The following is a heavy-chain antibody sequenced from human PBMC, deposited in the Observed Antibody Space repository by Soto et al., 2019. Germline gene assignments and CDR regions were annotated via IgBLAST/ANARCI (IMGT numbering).Heavy chain of an antibody. CDR1: GFTFSDYY. J-gene: IGHJ4*02. D-gene: IGHD3-16*01. CDR2: ISDSGRIT. CDR3: ARDHGGGGLTLED. Sequence: QVHLEESGGALVKPGGSLRLSCTASGFTFSDYYMSWIRQAPGKGLEWVSDISDSGRITHHADSVEGRFTISRDNAETSLYLQMNSLRPEDSAIYYCARDHGGGGLTLEDGGQGTLVTVSS. V-gene: IGHV3-11*01.